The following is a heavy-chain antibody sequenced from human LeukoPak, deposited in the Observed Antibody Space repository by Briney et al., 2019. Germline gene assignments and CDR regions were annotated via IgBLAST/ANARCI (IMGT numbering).Heavy chain of an antibody. D-gene: IGHD3-10*01. CDR2: ISSGSSYI. J-gene: IGHJ6*02. V-gene: IGHV3-21*01. CDR3: ARDRGHSSYYYYYGMDV. CDR1: GFTFSSYS. Sequence: GGSLRLSCAASGFTFSSYSMNWVRQAPGKGLEWVSSISSGSSYIYYADSVKGRFTISRDNAKNSLYLQMNSLRAEDTAVYYCARDRGHSSYYYYYGMDVWGQGTTVTVSS.